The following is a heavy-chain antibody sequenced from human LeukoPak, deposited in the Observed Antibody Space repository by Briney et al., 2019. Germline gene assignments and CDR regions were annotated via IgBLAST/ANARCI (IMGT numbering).Heavy chain of an antibody. Sequence: ASVKDSCKASRYTFTSYGISGVRQAPGQGLEWMGCVCAYNGNTNYAQKLQGRGTMTTDTSTSTAYMELRSLRSDETAENYCARDRSIIAGAGTLDYWGQGRLVAVCS. CDR2: VCAYNGNT. V-gene: IGHV1-18*01. D-gene: IGHD6-13*01. CDR1: RYTFTSYG. CDR3: ARDRSIIAGAGTLDY. J-gene: IGHJ4*02.